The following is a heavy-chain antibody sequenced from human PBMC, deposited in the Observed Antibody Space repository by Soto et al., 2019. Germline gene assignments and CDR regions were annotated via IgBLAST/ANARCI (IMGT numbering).Heavy chain of an antibody. CDR2: VYHTGDT. V-gene: IGHV4-4*02. CDR1: GGTVASSHW. CDR3: AREIVTAGGNNYFDP. Sequence: SETLSLTCGVSGGTVASSHWWSWVRQSPGGGLEWIGNVYHTGDTNFNPSLQSRVTISVDKSNNQFSLRLNSLTAADTAVYFCAREIVTAGGNNYFDPWGPGTLVTVPQ. J-gene: IGHJ5*02. D-gene: IGHD2-21*02.